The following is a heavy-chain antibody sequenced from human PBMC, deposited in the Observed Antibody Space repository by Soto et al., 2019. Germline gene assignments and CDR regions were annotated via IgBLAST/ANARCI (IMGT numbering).Heavy chain of an antibody. CDR3: ASRSYYYYYYGMDV. Sequence: AASVKVSCKASGYTFTGYYMHWVRQAPGQGLEWMGWINPNSGGTNYAQKFQGRVTMTRDTSISTAYMELSRLRSDDTAVYYCASRSYYYYYYGMDVWGQGTTVTVSS. J-gene: IGHJ6*02. CDR2: INPNSGGT. CDR1: GYTFTGYY. V-gene: IGHV1-2*02.